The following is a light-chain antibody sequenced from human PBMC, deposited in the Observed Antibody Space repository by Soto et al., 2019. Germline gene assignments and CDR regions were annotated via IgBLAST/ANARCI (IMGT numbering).Light chain of an antibody. J-gene: IGLJ1*01. Sequence: QSVLTQPASGSGAPGQSITISCTGTNSDVNYVSWHQQRPGKAPKLMIYEVINRSSGVSTRFSGSKSGNPASLTLSGLQAEDEADYSSSSSTSSNTFAFGTGTKVTVL. CDR1: NSDVNY. V-gene: IGLV2-14*01. CDR2: EVI. CDR3: SSSTSSNTFA.